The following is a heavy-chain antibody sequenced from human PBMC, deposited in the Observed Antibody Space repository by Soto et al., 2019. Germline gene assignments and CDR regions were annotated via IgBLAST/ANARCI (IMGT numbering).Heavy chain of an antibody. V-gene: IGHV3-30*18. CDR3: AKSGQEWSRPPDD. D-gene: IGHD3-3*01. CDR1: GFTFGDFG. J-gene: IGHJ4*02. Sequence: QVQLVESGGGVVQPGRSLRLSCLASGFTFGDFGMHWVRQAPGKGLEWVAALSYDESNTYYADSVKGRFTISRDISKNTLYLQINGLRPEDTAVYFCAKSGQEWSRPPDDGGQGTLVTVSS. CDR2: LSYDESNT.